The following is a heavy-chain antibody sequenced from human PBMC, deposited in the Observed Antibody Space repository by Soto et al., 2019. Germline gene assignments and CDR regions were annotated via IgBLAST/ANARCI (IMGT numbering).Heavy chain of an antibody. CDR3: AKILGAIPGGAFDI. V-gene: IGHV3-23*01. D-gene: IGHD1-26*01. Sequence: DVQLLESGGGLVQPGGSLRLSCGASGFTFSSYAMSWVRQAPGKGLEWVSAISGSGGSTYYADSVKGRFTISRDNSKNTIYLQMNSLRAEATAVYYCAKILGAIPGGAFDIWGQGTIVTVSS. CDR1: GFTFSSYA. CDR2: ISGSGGST. J-gene: IGHJ3*02.